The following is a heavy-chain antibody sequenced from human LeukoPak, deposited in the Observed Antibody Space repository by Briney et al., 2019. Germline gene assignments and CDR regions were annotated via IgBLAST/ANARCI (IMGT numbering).Heavy chain of an antibody. V-gene: IGHV4-34*01. J-gene: IGHJ4*02. D-gene: IGHD3-10*01. CDR3: ARGRGATFGY. Sequence: SETLSLTCAVYGGSFSGYYWSWIRQPPGKGLEWIGEINHRGSTNYNPSLKSRVTISVDTSKNQFSLKLSSVTAADTAVYYCARGRGATFGYWGQGTLVTVSS. CDR2: INHRGST. CDR1: GGSFSGYY.